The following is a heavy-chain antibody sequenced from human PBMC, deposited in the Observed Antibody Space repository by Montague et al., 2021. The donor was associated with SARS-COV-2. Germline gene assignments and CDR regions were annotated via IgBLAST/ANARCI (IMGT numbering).Heavy chain of an antibody. J-gene: IGHJ6*02. Sequence: SLRLSCAASGFTVSSNYMSWVRQAPGKGMEWVSVIYSGGSTYYADSVKGRFNISRDNSKKTLYLQMNSLRAEDTAVYYCARDVVLVAATGVHYYYDGMDVWGQGTTVTVSS. D-gene: IGHD2-15*01. CDR1: GFTVSSNY. CDR2: IYSGGST. CDR3: ARDVVLVAATGVHYYYDGMDV. V-gene: IGHV3-66*01.